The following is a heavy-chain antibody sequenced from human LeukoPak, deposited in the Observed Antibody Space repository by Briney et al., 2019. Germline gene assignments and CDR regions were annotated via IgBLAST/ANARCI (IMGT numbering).Heavy chain of an antibody. D-gene: IGHD4-17*01. J-gene: IGHJ4*02. V-gene: IGHV4-31*03. CDR3: ATVRYYGDYFFDY. CDR1: GGSINSGGYY. Sequence: SETLSLTCTVSGGSINSGGYYWSWIRQHPGTGLEWIGHIYYSGGTYYNPSLKSRVIISVDTSKNQFSLTLTSVTAADTAVYYCATVRYYGDYFFDYWGQGTLVTVSS. CDR2: IYYSGGT.